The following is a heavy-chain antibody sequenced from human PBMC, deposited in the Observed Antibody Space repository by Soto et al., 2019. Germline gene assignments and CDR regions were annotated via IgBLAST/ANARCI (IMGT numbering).Heavy chain of an antibody. CDR3: ARAVAPYVGTWFDP. J-gene: IGHJ5*02. CDR1: GGSISSGNSYA. D-gene: IGHD3-16*01. CDR2: ISHTGRT. Sequence: QLQLQESGSGLGKPSQTLSLTCAVSGGSISSGNSYAWSWIRQPPGKGLEWIGSISHTGRTSYNPSLKGRVTMSVDKSKNQFSLKLSSVTAADMAVYYCARAVAPYVGTWFDPGGQGSLLIVSS. V-gene: IGHV4-30-2*01.